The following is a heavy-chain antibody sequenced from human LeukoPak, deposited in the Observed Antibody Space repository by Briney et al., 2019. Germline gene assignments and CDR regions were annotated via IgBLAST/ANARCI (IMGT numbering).Heavy chain of an antibody. V-gene: IGHV3-48*03. CDR2: ISSSGSTI. CDR1: GFTFSSYE. D-gene: IGHD1-26*01. J-gene: IGHJ5*02. CDR3: ARLAYSGSYSWFDP. Sequence: GGSLRLSCAASGFTFSSYEMNWVRQAPGKGLEWVSYISSSGSTIYYADSVKGRFTISRDNAKNSLYLQMNSLIAEDTAVYYCARLAYSGSYSWFDPWGQGTLVTVSS.